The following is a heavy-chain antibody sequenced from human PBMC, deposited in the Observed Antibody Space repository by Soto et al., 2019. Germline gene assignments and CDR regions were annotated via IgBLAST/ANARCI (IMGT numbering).Heavy chain of an antibody. J-gene: IGHJ6*02. CDR1: GYTFTSYG. V-gene: IGHV1-18*01. Sequence: GASVKVSCKASGYTFTSYGISWVRQAPGQGLEWMGWISAYNGNTNYAQKLQGRVTMTTDTSTSTAHMELRSLRSDDTAVYYCARGYGDPHYYYGMDVWGQGTTVTVSS. CDR3: ARGYGDPHYYYGMDV. CDR2: ISAYNGNT. D-gene: IGHD4-17*01.